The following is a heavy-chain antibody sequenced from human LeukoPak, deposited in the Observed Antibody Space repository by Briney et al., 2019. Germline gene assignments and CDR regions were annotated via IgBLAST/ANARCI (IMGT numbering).Heavy chain of an antibody. CDR1: GFTFSSYS. D-gene: IGHD6-13*01. V-gene: IGHV3-21*01. J-gene: IGHJ4*02. CDR3: LGSNIAAV. Sequence: GGPLRLSCAASGFTFSSYSITWVRQAPGKGLEWVSSISSSSSYIYYADSVKGRFTISRDNAKNSLYLQMNSLRAEDTADYYCLGSNIAAVWGQGTLVTVSS. CDR2: ISSSSSYI.